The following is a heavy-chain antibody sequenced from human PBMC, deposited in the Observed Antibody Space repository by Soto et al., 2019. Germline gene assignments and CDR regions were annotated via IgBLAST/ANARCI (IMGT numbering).Heavy chain of an antibody. Sequence: QVQLQESGPGLVKPSQTLSLTCTVSGGSISRGGYYWSWIRQHPGKGLEWIGYIYYSGSTYYNPSLQSRVTIPADSSKNQFSLKLSSVTAADTAVYYCARVNVETATVLYYFDYWGQGTLVTFSS. V-gene: IGHV4-31*03. CDR1: GGSISRGGYY. D-gene: IGHD5-18*01. CDR3: ARVNVETATVLYYFDY. CDR2: IYYSGST. J-gene: IGHJ4*02.